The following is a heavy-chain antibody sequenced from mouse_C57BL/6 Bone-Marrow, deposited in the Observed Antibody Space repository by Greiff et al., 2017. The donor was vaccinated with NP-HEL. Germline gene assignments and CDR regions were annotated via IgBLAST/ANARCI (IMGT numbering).Heavy chain of an antibody. CDR1: GYTFTSYW. Sequence: VQLQQPGAELVKPGASVKLSCKASGYTFTSYWMHWVKQRPGRGLEWIGRIDHNSCGPKYNEKFKSTATLTVDNPSSTAYMQLSSLTSEDSAVYYCARKAPAYYSNYVTWFAYWGKGTLVTVSA. CDR2: IDHNSCGP. D-gene: IGHD2-5*01. CDR3: ARKAPAYYSNYVTWFAY. J-gene: IGHJ3*01. V-gene: IGHV1-72*01.